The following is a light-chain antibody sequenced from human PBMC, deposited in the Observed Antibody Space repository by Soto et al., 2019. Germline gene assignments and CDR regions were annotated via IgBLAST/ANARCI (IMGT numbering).Light chain of an antibody. CDR2: ENS. V-gene: IGLV1-51*02. CDR3: GTWESTLSAGGV. Sequence: QSVLTQPPSVSAAPGQKVTISCSGSSSNIGNTYVSWYQQLPGTATKLLLYENSKRPSEIPDRFSGSTAGTSATLAITGLQTGDADDEAGGTWESTLSAGGVFGGGTKLTVL. J-gene: IGLJ3*02. CDR1: SSNIGNTY.